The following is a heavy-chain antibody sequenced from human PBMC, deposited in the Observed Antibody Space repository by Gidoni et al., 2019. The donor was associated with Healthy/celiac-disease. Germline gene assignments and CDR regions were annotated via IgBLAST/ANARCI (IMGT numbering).Heavy chain of an antibody. Sequence: QVPLVQSGAEVKKPGASVTVSCKASGYTFTRYGISWVRQAPGQGLEWMGWISAYNGNTNYAQKLQGRVTMTTDTSTSTAYMELRSLRSDDTAVDYCARAPRRMVVPGAFDIWGQGTMVTVSS. CDR2: ISAYNGNT. CDR1: GYTFTRYG. CDR3: ARAPRRMVVPGAFDI. V-gene: IGHV1-18*04. J-gene: IGHJ3*02. D-gene: IGHD2-21*01.